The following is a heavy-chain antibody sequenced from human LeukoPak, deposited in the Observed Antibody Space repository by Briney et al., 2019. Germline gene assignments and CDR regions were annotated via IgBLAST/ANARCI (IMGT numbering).Heavy chain of an antibody. CDR1: GFTFGTYV. CDR2: ISSSTSYI. Sequence: GGSLRLSCAASGFTFGTYVMSWVRQAPGKGLEWVSSISSSTSYIYYADSVKGRFTISRDNARKSLYLQMNRLRAEDTAIYYCARDSDVHCSGGSCTNFDYWGQGTRVTVSS. D-gene: IGHD2-15*01. V-gene: IGHV3-21*01. J-gene: IGHJ4*02. CDR3: ARDSDVHCSGGSCTNFDY.